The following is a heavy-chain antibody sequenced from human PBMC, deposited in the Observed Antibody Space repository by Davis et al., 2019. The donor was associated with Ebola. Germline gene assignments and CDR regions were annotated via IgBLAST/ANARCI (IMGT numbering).Heavy chain of an antibody. D-gene: IGHD6-19*01. J-gene: IGHJ4*02. V-gene: IGHV5-51*01. CDR3: ARAYRSGWSLGLGGY. CDR1: GYIFTRHW. Sequence: GGSLRLSCKGSGYIFTRHWIGWVRQTPGKGLEWMGLIHPGDSETRYSPSFQGQVTISADKSISTAYLQWSSLKASDTAMYYCARAYRSGWSLGLGGYWGQGILVTVSS. CDR2: IHPGDSET.